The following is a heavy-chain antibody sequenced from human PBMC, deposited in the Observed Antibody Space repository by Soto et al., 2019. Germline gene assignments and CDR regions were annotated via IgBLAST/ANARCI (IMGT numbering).Heavy chain of an antibody. Sequence: PGGSLRLSCAASGFTFSSYAMSWVRQAPGKGLEWVSAISGSGGSTYYADSVKGRFTISRENSKNTLYLQMNSLRAEDTAVYYCEKDREGMIVVVPVFDYWGQGTLVTVSS. D-gene: IGHD3-22*01. V-gene: IGHV3-23*01. CDR3: EKDREGMIVVVPVFDY. J-gene: IGHJ4*02. CDR2: ISGSGGST. CDR1: GFTFSSYA.